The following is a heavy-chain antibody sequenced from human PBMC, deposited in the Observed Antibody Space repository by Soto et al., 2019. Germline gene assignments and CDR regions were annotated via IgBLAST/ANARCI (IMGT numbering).Heavy chain of an antibody. Sequence: QVQLVESGGAMVQPGRSLRLSCVASGFPFSTYALHWVRQAPGKGLEWVALISYHGSNKYYADSVEGRFTIPRDNSNNTLYLQMNSLRAEDTAVYYCARSYVKYLAYYYGMDVWGQGTTVTVSS. D-gene: IGHD3-16*01. CDR3: ARSYVKYLAYYYGMDV. J-gene: IGHJ6*02. CDR2: ISYHGSNK. CDR1: GFPFSTYA. V-gene: IGHV3-30-3*01.